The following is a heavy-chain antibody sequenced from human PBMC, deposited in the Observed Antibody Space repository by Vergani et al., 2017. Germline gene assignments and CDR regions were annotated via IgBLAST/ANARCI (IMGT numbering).Heavy chain of an antibody. CDR2: VLFDGSNE. V-gene: IGHV3-30*03. Sequence: QVQLVESGGGVVQPGRSLRLSCAASGFIFSTYGMHWVRQAPGKGLEWVAYVLFDGSNEYYADSVKGRFIVSRDNSNDALYLQMNSLRTDDTAVYYCARDLAYCHEGSCALWGQGSVVTVSS. D-gene: IGHD2-15*01. CDR3: ARDLAYCHEGSCAL. CDR1: GFIFSTYG. J-gene: IGHJ4*02.